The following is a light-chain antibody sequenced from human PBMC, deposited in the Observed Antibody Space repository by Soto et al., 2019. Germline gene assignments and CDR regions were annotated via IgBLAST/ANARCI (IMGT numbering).Light chain of an antibody. Sequence: DIQLTQSPSLLSASVGDRVTITCRASQAISTYLAWYQQTSGKAPKLLISAASTLQRGVPSRFRGSGSGTQFTLTLSSLQPEDFATYYCQQLNAYPLTFGGGTRVEIK. CDR1: QAISTY. CDR2: AAS. V-gene: IGKV1-9*01. J-gene: IGKJ4*01. CDR3: QQLNAYPLT.